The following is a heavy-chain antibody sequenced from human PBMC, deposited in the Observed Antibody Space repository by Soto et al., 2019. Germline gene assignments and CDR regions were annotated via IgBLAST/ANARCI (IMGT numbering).Heavy chain of an antibody. Sequence: ASVKVSCKVSGGTFSSYFINWVRQAPGQGLEWVGGIIPVFGTASYAEKFQGRVTITADESTSTAYMELSRLRSDDTAVYYCARETPSAAAAYYYYGLDVWGQGTTVTVSS. D-gene: IGHD6-13*01. CDR3: ARETPSAAAAYYYYGLDV. V-gene: IGHV1-69*13. CDR2: IIPVFGTA. J-gene: IGHJ6*02. CDR1: GGTFSSYF.